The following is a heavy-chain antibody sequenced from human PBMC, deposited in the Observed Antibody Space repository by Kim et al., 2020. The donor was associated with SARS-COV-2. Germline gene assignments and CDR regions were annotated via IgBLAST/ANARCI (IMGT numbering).Heavy chain of an antibody. CDR1: GYTFTSYG. J-gene: IGHJ6*02. CDR2: ISAYNGNT. Sequence: ASVKVSCKASGYTFTSYGISWVRQAPGQGLEWMGWISAYNGNTNYAQKLQGRVTMTTDTSTSTAYMELRSLRSDDTAVYYCAKMGEYSSGWSYYYGMDVWGQGTTVTVSS. D-gene: IGHD6-19*01. V-gene: IGHV1-18*01. CDR3: AKMGEYSSGWSYYYGMDV.